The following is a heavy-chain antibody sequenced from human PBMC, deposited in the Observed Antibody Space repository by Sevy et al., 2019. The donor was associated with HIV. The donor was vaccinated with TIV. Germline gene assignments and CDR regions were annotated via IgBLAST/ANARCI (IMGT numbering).Heavy chain of an antibody. J-gene: IGHJ4*02. V-gene: IGHV3-23*01. CDR3: AKGAGYSSGGGGY. CDR2: MSGSGGST. Sequence: GGSLRLSCAASVFTFSSYAMSWVRQAPGKGLEWVSAMSGSGGSTYYADSVKGRFTISRDNSKNTLYLQMNSLRAEDTAVYYCAKGAGYSSGGGGYWGQGTLVTVSS. CDR1: VFTFSSYA. D-gene: IGHD6-19*01.